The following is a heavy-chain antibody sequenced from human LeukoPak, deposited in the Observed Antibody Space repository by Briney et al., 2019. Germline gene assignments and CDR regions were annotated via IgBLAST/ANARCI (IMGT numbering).Heavy chain of an antibody. D-gene: IGHD2-15*01. Sequence: GGSLRLSCSASGFAFSNHAMSWVRQAPGKGLEWVSAISGSLGTTYYAPSVKGRFTISRDNSKRVVFLQMDSLRAEDTAVYYCSRGGRLPDYWGQGTLVTVSS. CDR1: GFAFSNHA. J-gene: IGHJ4*02. V-gene: IGHV3-23*01. CDR3: SRGGRLPDY. CDR2: ISGSLGTT.